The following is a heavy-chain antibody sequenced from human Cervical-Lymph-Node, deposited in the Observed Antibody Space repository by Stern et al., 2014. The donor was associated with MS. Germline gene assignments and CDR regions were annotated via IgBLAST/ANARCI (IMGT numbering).Heavy chain of an antibody. Sequence: QVQLVQSGSQVRKPGASVKVSCQASGYTFISYDIFWVRQATGQGLEWMGWMNPNKANTGHAQKFQGRVTMTRNISISTAYMELSSLRSDDTAVYYCVRGGFSYGYGLDAWGQGTAVIVSS. CDR1: GYTFISYD. J-gene: IGHJ6*02. V-gene: IGHV1-8*01. D-gene: IGHD5-18*01. CDR3: VRGGFSYGYGLDA. CDR2: MNPNKANT.